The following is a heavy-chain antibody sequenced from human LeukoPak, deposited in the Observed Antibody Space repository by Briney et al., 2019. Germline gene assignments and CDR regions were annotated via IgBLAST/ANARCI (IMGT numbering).Heavy chain of an antibody. D-gene: IGHD6-13*01. V-gene: IGHV4-59*08. Sequence: PSETLSLTCTVSGGSISSYYWSWIQQPPGKGLEWIGYIYYSGSTNYNPSLKSRVTISVDTSKNQFSLKLSSVTAADTAVYYCARQDSSSWSDAFDIWGQGTMVTVSS. CDR3: ARQDSSSWSDAFDI. CDR1: GGSISSYY. CDR2: IYYSGST. J-gene: IGHJ3*02.